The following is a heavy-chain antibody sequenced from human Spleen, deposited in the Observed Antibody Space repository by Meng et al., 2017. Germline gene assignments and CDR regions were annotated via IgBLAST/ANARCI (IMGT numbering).Heavy chain of an antibody. CDR2: IYPSGST. V-gene: IGHV4-4*02. CDR1: GGSISSSNW. D-gene: IGHD6-6*01. J-gene: IGHJ4*02. Sequence: QVQVQGLGPVLGKPSGTLSLTCAVSGGSISSSNWWTWVRLPPGKGLEWIGEIYPSGSTNYNPSLKSRVTISVDKSKNQFSLKLSSVTAADTAVYYCAKVHSNSPYFDYWGQGTLVTVSS. CDR3: AKVHSNSPYFDY.